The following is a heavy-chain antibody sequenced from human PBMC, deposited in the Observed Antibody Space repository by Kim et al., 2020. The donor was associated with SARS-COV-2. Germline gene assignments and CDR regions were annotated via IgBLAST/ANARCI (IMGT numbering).Heavy chain of an antibody. CDR3: ATVGSWYFYYGMDV. CDR1: GYTLTELS. V-gene: IGHV1-24*01. Sequence: ASVKVSCKVSGYTLTELSMHWVRQAPGKGLEWMGGFDPEDGETINAQKFQGRVTMTEDTSTDTAYMELSSLRSEDTAVYYCATVGSWYFYYGMDVWGQGTPVTVSS. CDR2: FDPEDGET. J-gene: IGHJ6*02. D-gene: IGHD6-13*01.